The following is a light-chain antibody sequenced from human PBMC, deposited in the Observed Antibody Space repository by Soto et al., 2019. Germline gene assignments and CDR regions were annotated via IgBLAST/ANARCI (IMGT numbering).Light chain of an antibody. Sequence: EIVLTQSPATLYLSPGERATLSGRASQSVSSYLAWYQQKPGQAPRLLIYDASNMATGIPARFSGSGSGTDFTLTISSLEPEDFAVYYCQQRSYWPFTFGQGTRLEIK. J-gene: IGKJ5*01. CDR2: DAS. CDR1: QSVSSY. CDR3: QQRSYWPFT. V-gene: IGKV3-11*01.